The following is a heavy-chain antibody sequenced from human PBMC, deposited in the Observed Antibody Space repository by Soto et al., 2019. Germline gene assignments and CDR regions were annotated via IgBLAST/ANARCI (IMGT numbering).Heavy chain of an antibody. Sequence: EVQLVESGGGLVQPGGSLRLSCEASGFTFSSYWMHWVRQVPGKGLVWVSRLNGDGTTTKYADSVKGRFTISRDNAKNTVYLQMSSLRAEDTAVYYCARGIRIYYGMDVWGQGTTVTVSS. V-gene: IGHV3-74*01. CDR3: ARGIRIYYGMDV. J-gene: IGHJ6*02. CDR2: LNGDGTTT. CDR1: GFTFSSYW. D-gene: IGHD2-15*01.